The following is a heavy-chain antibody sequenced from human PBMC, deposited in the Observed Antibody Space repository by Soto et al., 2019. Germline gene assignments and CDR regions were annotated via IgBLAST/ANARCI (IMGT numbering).Heavy chain of an antibody. Sequence: QVQLQESGPGLVKPSETLSLTCAVSGDSISSNTWWRWVRQSPGKGLEWIGDIYHSGKTNYKASLKSRVTISIDKSKNQLSLNLTSVTAADTAVYYCASRHAYISGKDYWGQGTLVTVSS. CDR2: IYHSGKT. CDR3: ASRHAYISGKDY. V-gene: IGHV4-4*02. J-gene: IGHJ4*02. D-gene: IGHD3-3*02. CDR1: GDSISSNTW.